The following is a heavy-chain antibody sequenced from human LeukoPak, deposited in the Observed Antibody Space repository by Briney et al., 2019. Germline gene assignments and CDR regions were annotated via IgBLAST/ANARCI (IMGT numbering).Heavy chain of an antibody. CDR3: ARVTGYSSGWYWFDP. V-gene: IGHV1-69*05. Sequence: SVKVSCKASGGTFSSYAISWVRQAPGLGLEWMGRIIPIFGTANYAQKFQGRVTITTDESTSTAYMELSSLRSEDTAVYYCARVTGYSSGWYWFDPWGQGTLVTVSS. D-gene: IGHD6-19*01. CDR2: IIPIFGTA. J-gene: IGHJ5*02. CDR1: GGTFSSYA.